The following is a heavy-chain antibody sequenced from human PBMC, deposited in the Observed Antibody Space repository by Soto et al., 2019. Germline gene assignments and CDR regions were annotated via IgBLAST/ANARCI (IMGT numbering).Heavy chain of an antibody. CDR1: GGSISSYY. J-gene: IGHJ5*02. D-gene: IGHD3-3*01. V-gene: IGHV4-59*01. Sequence: PSETLSLTCTVSGGSISSYYWSWIRQPPGKGLEWIGYIYYSGSTNYNPSLKSRVTISVDASKNQFSLKLSSVTAADTAVYYCATTAEYYDFWSGYHNWFDPWGQGTLSPSPQ. CDR3: ATTAEYYDFWSGYHNWFDP. CDR2: IYYSGST.